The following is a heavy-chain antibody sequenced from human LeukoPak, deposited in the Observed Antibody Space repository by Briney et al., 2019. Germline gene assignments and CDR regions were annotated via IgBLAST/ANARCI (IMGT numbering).Heavy chain of an antibody. V-gene: IGHV4-4*07. D-gene: IGHD2-15*01. Sequence: PSETLSLTCTVSGGSISSYYWSWIRQSAGKGLEWIGRIYIRGSTNYNPSLKRRVTMSVDTSKDQFSLKLTSVTAADTAVYYCAREVVDATPSRDYYYYMDVWGKGTTVTVSS. J-gene: IGHJ6*03. CDR1: GGSISSYY. CDR2: IYIRGST. CDR3: AREVVDATPSRDYYYYMDV.